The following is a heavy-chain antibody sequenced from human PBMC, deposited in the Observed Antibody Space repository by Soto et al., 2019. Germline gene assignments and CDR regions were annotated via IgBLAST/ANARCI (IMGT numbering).Heavy chain of an antibody. CDR1: GGTFSSYA. V-gene: IGHV1-69*13. CDR3: ASRTYTGSYYEGNWFDP. D-gene: IGHD1-26*01. Sequence: SVKVSCKASGGTFSSYAISWVRQAPGQGLEWMGGIIPIFGTANYAQTFQGRVTINADESTSTAYMELRSLRSEDTAVYYCASRTYTGSYYEGNWFDPWGQGTLVTVSS. J-gene: IGHJ5*02. CDR2: IIPIFGTA.